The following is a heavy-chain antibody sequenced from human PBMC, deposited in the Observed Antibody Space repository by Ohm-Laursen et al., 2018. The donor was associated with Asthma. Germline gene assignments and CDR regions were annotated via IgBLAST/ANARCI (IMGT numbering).Heavy chain of an antibody. CDR1: GFTFSTYW. V-gene: IGHV3-74*01. Sequence: GSLRLSCAASGFTFSTYWMHWVRQAPGKGLVWVSRVYGDGSNTIYADSVKGRFTISRDNAKNTLYLQMNSLGAEDTAVYYCTRGGHYGSYFDYWGQGTLVTVSS. J-gene: IGHJ4*02. CDR2: VYGDGSNT. CDR3: TRGGHYGSYFDY. D-gene: IGHD4-17*01.